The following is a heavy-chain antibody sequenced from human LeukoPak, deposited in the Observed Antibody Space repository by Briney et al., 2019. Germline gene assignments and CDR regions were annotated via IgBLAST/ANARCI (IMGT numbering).Heavy chain of an antibody. V-gene: IGHV1-8*01. CDR2: MNPNSGNT. Sequence: GASVKVSCKASGYTFTSYDINWVRQATGQGLEWVGWMNPNSGNTGYAQKFQGRVTMTRNTSISTAYMELSSLRSEDTAVCYCARDASGVAATEVGYYYYYYYMDVWGKGTTVTVSS. CDR1: GYTFTSYD. CDR3: ARDASGVAATEVGYYYYYYYMDV. J-gene: IGHJ6*03. D-gene: IGHD6-13*01.